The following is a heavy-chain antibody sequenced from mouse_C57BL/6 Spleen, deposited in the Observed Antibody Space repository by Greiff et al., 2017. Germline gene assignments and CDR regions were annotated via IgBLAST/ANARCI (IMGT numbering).Heavy chain of an antibody. CDR3: ARQTAQGYFDY. D-gene: IGHD3-2*02. J-gene: IGHJ2*01. CDR2: ISIGGSYT. CDR1: GFTFSSYG. V-gene: IGHV5-6*01. Sequence: EVQVVESGGDLVKPGGSLKLSCAASGFTFSSYGMSWGRQTPDTRLEWVATISIGGSYTYYPDSVTGRFTISRDNAKNTLYLQMSSLKSEETAMYYCARQTAQGYFDYWGQGTTLTVSS.